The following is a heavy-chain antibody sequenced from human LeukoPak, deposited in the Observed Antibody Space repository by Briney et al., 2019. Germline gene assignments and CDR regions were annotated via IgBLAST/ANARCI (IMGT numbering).Heavy chain of an antibody. CDR2: IYYSGST. D-gene: IGHD2-21*02. Sequence: SETLSLTCTVSGGSISSGDYYWSWIRQPPGKGLEWIGYIYYSGSTYYNPSLKSRVTISVDTSKNQFSLKLSSVTAADTAVYYCASTAVDHNWSDPWGQGTLVTVSS. CDR1: GGSISSGDYY. J-gene: IGHJ5*02. V-gene: IGHV4-30-4*01. CDR3: ASTAVDHNWSDP.